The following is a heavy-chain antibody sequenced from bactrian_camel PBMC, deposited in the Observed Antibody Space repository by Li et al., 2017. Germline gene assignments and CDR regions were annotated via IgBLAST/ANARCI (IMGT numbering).Heavy chain of an antibody. Sequence: HVQLVESGGGSVQAGVSRKLSCAASGYAISTYCMGWFRQAPGKEREGIAGLHNGGASWLAPSVEGRFTVPRDNGKNTLLLQMNSLKPEDSGMYFCAATTSFCYRWPPHYSEFNYWGQGTQVTVS. J-gene: IGHJ4*01. CDR2: LHNGGAS. CDR1: GYAISTYC. D-gene: IGHD2*01. V-gene: IGHV3S1*01. CDR3: AATTSFCYRWPPHYSEFNY.